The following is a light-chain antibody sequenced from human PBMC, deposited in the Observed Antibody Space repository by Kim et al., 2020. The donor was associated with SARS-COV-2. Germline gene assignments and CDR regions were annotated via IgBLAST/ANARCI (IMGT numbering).Light chain of an antibody. V-gene: IGLV2-14*03. CDR3: SSYTSSITLV. CDR2: DVS. Sequence: QSAMTQPASVSGSPGQSISISCTGSSSDVGGYNYVSWYQQHPGKAPKLIIYDVSNRPSGVSNRFSGSKSGNTASLTISGLQAEDEADYFCSSYTSSITLVFGGETQLTVL. J-gene: IGLJ2*01. CDR1: SSDVGGYNY.